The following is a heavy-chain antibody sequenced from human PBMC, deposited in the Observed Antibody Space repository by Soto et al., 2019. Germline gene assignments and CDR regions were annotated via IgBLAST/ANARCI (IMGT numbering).Heavy chain of an antibody. CDR1: GYTFTSYD. J-gene: IGHJ3*01. D-gene: IGHD3-22*01. CDR3: ARSSGDDFDV. Sequence: ASVKVSCKAFGYTFTSYDLNWVRQATGQGLEWMGWMNPNSGNTVYAQNFQGRVTMTRDTSLSTAYIELSSLRSDDTAVYYCARSSGDDFDVWGQGTMVTVSS. V-gene: IGHV1-8*01. CDR2: MNPNSGNT.